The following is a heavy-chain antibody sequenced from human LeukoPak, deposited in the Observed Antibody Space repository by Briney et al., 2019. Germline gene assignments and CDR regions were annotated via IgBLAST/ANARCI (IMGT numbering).Heavy chain of an antibody. J-gene: IGHJ3*02. CDR3: ARDREVRGVINDAFDI. CDR2: ISAYNGNT. D-gene: IGHD3-10*01. V-gene: IGHV1-18*01. Sequence: ASVKVSCKASGYTFTSYGISWVRRAPGQGLEWMGWISAYNGNTNYAQKLQGRVTMTTDTSTSTAYMELRSLRSDDTAVYYCARDREVRGVINDAFDIWGQGTMVTVSS. CDR1: GYTFTSYG.